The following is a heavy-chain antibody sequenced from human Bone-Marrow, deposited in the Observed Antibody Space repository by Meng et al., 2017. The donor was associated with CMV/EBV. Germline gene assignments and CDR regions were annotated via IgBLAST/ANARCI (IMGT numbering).Heavy chain of an antibody. CDR3: AKDPGFSLYSSSWYRGSRYYYGMDV. CDR2: ISGSGGST. D-gene: IGHD6-13*01. V-gene: IGHV3-23*01. Sequence: GESLKISCAASGFTFSTYAMTWVRQAPGKGLEWVSGISGSGGSTYYADSVKGRFTISRDNSKNTLYLQMNSLRAEDTAVYYCAKDPGFSLYSSSWYRGSRYYYGMDVWGQGTTVTVSS. J-gene: IGHJ6*02. CDR1: GFTFSTYA.